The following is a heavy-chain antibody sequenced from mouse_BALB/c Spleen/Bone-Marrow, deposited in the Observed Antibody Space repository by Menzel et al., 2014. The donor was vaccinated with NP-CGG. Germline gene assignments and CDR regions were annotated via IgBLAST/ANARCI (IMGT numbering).Heavy chain of an antibody. CDR2: INPNNGAT. V-gene: IGHV1-22*01. D-gene: IGHD6-1*01. Sequence: EVMLVESGPELVKPGASVRISCKTSGYTFTEYTMHWVKQSHGKSLEWIGGINPNNGATSCNQKFKGKATLTVDKSSSTAYMELRSLTSEDSAVYFCARRQFGPAWFAYWGQGTLVTVSA. J-gene: IGHJ3*01. CDR1: GYTFTEYT. CDR3: ARRQFGPAWFAY.